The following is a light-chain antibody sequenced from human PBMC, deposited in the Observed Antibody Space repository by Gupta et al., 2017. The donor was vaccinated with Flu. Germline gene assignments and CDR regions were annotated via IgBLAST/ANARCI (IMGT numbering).Light chain of an antibody. CDR1: QSLLDSDDGNTY. Sequence: DIVMTQTPLSLPVTPGEPASISCRSSQSLLDSDDGNTYLDWYLQTPGQSPQLLIYTLPYRASGVPDRFSGSGSGTDFTLKISRVEAEDVGVYYCMQRIEFPLTFGGGTKVEIK. CDR3: MQRIEFPLT. J-gene: IGKJ4*01. V-gene: IGKV2-40*01. CDR2: TLP.